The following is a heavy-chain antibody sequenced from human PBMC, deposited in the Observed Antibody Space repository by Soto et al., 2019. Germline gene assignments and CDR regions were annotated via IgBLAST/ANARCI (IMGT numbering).Heavy chain of an antibody. Sequence: ESGGGVVQPGRSLRLSCTASGFSFSSYAMYWFRQPPGKGLEWVAVISHDGINKHYADSVKGRVTVSRDNSNHSLDLQLNSLRGEDTAMYYCARDMYSSDYFVKWFEPWGQGTRVTVSS. V-gene: IGHV3-30-3*01. D-gene: IGHD6-19*01. CDR2: ISHDGINK. J-gene: IGHJ5*02. CDR1: GFSFSSYA. CDR3: ARDMYSSDYFVKWFEP.